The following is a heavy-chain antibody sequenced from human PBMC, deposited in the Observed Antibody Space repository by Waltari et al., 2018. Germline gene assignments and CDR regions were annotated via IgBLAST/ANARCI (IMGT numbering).Heavy chain of an antibody. CDR3: AREALVVPAATHPLQGGMDV. J-gene: IGHJ6*02. Sequence: QVQLVESGGGVVQPGRSVRLSCAASGFTFSSYAMHCVRQAPAKGLEGGAVISYDGSNKYYADSVKGRFTISRDNSKNTLYLQMNSLRAEDTAVYYCAREALVVPAATHPLQGGMDVWGQGTTVTVSS. V-gene: IGHV3-30-3*01. CDR2: ISYDGSNK. D-gene: IGHD2-2*01. CDR1: GFTFSSYA.